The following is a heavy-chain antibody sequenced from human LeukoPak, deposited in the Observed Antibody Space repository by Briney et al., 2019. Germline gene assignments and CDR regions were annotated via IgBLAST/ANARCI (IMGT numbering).Heavy chain of an antibody. J-gene: IGHJ6*04. V-gene: IGHV3-33*01. Sequence: PGGSLRLSCAASGFTFSSYGMHWGRQALGKGLERVAVIWYDGSNTYYADSVKSRFTTSRDNSKNTLYLQMNSLRAEDTAVYYCARDSIVVVPAAPDGMDVWGKGTTVTVSS. CDR2: IWYDGSNT. CDR1: GFTFSSYG. CDR3: ARDSIVVVPAAPDGMDV. D-gene: IGHD2-2*01.